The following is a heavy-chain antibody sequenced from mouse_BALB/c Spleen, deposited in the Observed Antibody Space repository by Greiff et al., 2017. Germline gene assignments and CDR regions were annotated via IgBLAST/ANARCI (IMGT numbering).Heavy chain of an antibody. D-gene: IGHD2-4*01. CDR3: APTMITS. CDR1: GYSFTSYY. CDR2: IDPFNGGT. Sequence: VQLKQSGPELMKPGASVKISCKASGYSFTSYYMHWVKQSHGKSLEWIGYIDPFNGGTSYNQKFKGKATLTVDKSSSTAYMHLSSLTSEDSAVYYCAPTMITSWGQGTLVTVSA. V-gene: IGHV1S135*01. J-gene: IGHJ3*01.